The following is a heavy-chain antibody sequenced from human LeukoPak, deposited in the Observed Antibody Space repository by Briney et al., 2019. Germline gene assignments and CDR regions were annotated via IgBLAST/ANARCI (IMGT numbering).Heavy chain of an antibody. Sequence: GGSLRLSCAASGFTFSSYSMNWVRQAPGKGLEWVSSISSSSSYIYYADSVKGRFTISRDNAKNSLYLQMISLRAEDTAVYYCARVIVRATLDAFDIWGQGTMVTVSS. CDR2: ISSSSSYI. CDR1: GFTFSSYS. CDR3: ARVIVRATLDAFDI. D-gene: IGHD1-26*01. V-gene: IGHV3-21*01. J-gene: IGHJ3*02.